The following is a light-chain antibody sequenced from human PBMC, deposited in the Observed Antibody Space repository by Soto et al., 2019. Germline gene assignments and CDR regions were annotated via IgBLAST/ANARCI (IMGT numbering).Light chain of an antibody. V-gene: IGKV3-15*01. CDR2: GAS. CDR3: QQRSNWPIT. Sequence: EIVMTQSPATLSVSLGVRATLSCRASQSVSTDLAWYQQRPGQAPRLLIFGASTRATGIPARFTGSGSGTEFILTISSLQSEDFAVYYCQQRSNWPITFGQGTRLEIK. CDR1: QSVSTD. J-gene: IGKJ5*01.